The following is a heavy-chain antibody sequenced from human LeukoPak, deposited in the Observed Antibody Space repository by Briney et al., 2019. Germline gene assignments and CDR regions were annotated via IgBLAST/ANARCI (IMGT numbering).Heavy chain of an antibody. CDR3: ARASYSYDINGWVPFDY. CDR2: IYYSGST. CDR1: GGSFSGYY. D-gene: IGHD3-22*01. V-gene: IGHV4-34*01. J-gene: IGHJ4*02. Sequence: AETLSLTCAVYGGSFSGYYWGWIRQPPGKGLEWIGRIYYSGSTYYNPSLKSRVTISVDTSKNQFSLKLSSVTAADTAVYYCARASYSYDINGWVPFDYWGQGTLVTVSS.